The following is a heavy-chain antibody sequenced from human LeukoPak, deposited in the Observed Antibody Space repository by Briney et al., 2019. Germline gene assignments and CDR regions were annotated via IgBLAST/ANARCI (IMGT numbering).Heavy chain of an antibody. CDR1: VGYIYSGGYY. Sequence: SETLSLTCTVSVGYIYSGGYYWSWLRQPPGKDLEWIGYIYHTGNTYYNPSLKSRVTISVDRSKNQFSLTLNSVTAADTAIYYCAGGGLTHYRGPFFRGLKLAYWGQGTLVTVSS. CDR3: AGGGLTHYRGPFFRGLKLAY. D-gene: IGHD3-10*01. CDR2: IYHTGNT. V-gene: IGHV4-30-2*01. J-gene: IGHJ4*02.